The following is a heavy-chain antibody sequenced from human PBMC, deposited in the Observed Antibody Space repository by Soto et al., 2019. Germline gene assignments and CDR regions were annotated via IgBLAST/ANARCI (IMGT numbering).Heavy chain of an antibody. CDR1: GFTFSSYW. Sequence: GGSLRLSCAASGFTFSSYWMSWVRQAPGKGLEWVANIKQDGSEKYYVDSVKGRFTISRDNAKNSLYLQMNSLRAEDTAVYYCARARLYYDSSGPLDYWGQGTLVTVSS. D-gene: IGHD3-22*01. CDR3: ARARLYYDSSGPLDY. V-gene: IGHV3-7*03. CDR2: IKQDGSEK. J-gene: IGHJ4*02.